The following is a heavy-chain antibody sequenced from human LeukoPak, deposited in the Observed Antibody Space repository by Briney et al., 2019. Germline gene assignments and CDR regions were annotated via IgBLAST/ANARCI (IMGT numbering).Heavy chain of an antibody. CDR2: ISSSSSTI. J-gene: IGHJ5*02. D-gene: IGHD1-26*01. CDR1: GFTFSSYE. CDR3: ARVASRVGATSHPAPFDP. V-gene: IGHV3-48*01. Sequence: GGSLRLSCAASGFTFSSYEMNWVRQAPGKGLEWVSYISSSSSTIYYADSVKGRFTISRDNAKNSLYLQMNSLRAEDTAVYYCARVASRVGATSHPAPFDPWGQGTLVTVSS.